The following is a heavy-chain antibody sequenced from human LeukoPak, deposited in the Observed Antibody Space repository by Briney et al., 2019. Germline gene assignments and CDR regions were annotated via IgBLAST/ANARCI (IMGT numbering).Heavy chain of an antibody. CDR1: GYIFTTYD. CDR3: ARRKFVGWFDP. Sequence: TSVKVSCTASGYIFTTYDIGWVRQATGQGLEWKGWLHPNSRNAAYAQKFQGRFTISRNTSISTAYMDLSSPRSDDTAIYYCARRKFVGWFDPWGQGTLVTVSS. J-gene: IGHJ5*02. D-gene: IGHD1-26*01. CDR2: LHPNSRNA. V-gene: IGHV1-8*03.